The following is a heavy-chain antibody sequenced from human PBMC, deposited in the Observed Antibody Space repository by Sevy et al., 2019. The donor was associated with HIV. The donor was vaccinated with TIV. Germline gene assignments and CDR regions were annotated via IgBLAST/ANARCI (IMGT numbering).Heavy chain of an antibody. CDR1: GFTFSSYA. V-gene: IGHV3-23*01. CDR2: ISGSGGST. CDR3: AQTRGIVGAYYYYGMDV. Sequence: GGSLRLSCAASGFTFSSYAMSWVRQAPGKGLEWVSAISGSGGSTYYADSVKGRFTISRDNSKNTLYLQMNSLRAEDTAVYYCAQTRGIVGAYYYYGMDVWGQGTTVTVSS. D-gene: IGHD1-26*01. J-gene: IGHJ6*02.